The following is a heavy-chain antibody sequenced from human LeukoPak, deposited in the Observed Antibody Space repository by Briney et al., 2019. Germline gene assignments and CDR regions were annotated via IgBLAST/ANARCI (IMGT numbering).Heavy chain of an antibody. CDR1: GFTFSSYW. V-gene: IGHV3-7*01. Sequence: GGSLRLSCAASGFTFSSYWMSWVRQAPGKGLEWVANIKQDGSEKYYVDSVKGRFTISRDNAKNPLYLQMNSLRAEDTAVYYCARDGTYCSSTSCYHFDYWGQGTLVTVSS. J-gene: IGHJ4*02. D-gene: IGHD2-2*01. CDR2: IKQDGSEK. CDR3: ARDGTYCSSTSCYHFDY.